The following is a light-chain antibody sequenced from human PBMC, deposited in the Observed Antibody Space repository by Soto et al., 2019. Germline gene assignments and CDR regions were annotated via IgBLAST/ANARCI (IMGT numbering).Light chain of an antibody. V-gene: IGKV1-5*01. CDR1: QTITTY. J-gene: IGKJ1*01. CDR3: QQYTTYSVWT. Sequence: DIQMTQSPSSLSASVGDRVTITCRASQTITTYLNWYQQKPGKAPKFLIYDASSLKSGVPSRFSGSGSGTEFTLTISSLQPDDFATYYCQQYTTYSVWTFGQGTKWISN. CDR2: DAS.